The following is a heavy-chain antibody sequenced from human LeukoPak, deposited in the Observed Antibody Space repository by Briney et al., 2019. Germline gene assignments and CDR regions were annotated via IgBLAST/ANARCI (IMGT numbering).Heavy chain of an antibody. D-gene: IGHD2-2*01. CDR1: GYTFTSYD. CDR2: MNPSSGNT. V-gene: IGHV1-8*01. J-gene: IGHJ6*02. Sequence: ASVKVSCKASGYTFTSYDINWVRQATGQGLEWMGWMNPSSGNTGYAQKFQGRVTMTRNTSISTAYMELSSPRSEDTAVYYCARVPAAIGYYYYGMDVWGQGTTVTVSS. CDR3: ARVPAAIGYYYYGMDV.